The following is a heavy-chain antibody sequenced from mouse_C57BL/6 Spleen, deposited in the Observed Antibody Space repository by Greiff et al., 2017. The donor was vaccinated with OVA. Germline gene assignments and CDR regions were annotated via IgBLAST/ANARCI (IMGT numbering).Heavy chain of an antibody. CDR1: GYTFTSYW. CDR2: INPSNGGT. V-gene: IGHV1-53*01. D-gene: IGHD2-4*01. CDR3: AYYDYGDWYFDV. J-gene: IGHJ1*03. Sequence: QVQLQQPGTELVKPGASVKLSCKASGYTFTSYWMHWVKQRPGQGLEWIGNINPSNGGTTYNEKFKSKATLTVDKSSSTAYMQLSSLTSEDTAVCYCAYYDYGDWYFDVWGTGTTVTVSS.